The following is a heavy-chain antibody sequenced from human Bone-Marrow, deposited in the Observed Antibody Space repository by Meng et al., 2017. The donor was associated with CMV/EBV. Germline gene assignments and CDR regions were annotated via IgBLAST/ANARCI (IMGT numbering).Heavy chain of an antibody. J-gene: IGHJ5*02. CDR3: ARDLEGGGWFDP. D-gene: IGHD3-16*01. CDR2: IYYSGST. Sequence: SETLSLTCTVSGGSISSYYWSWIRQPPGKGLEWIGYIYYSGSTNYNPSLKSRVTISVDTSKNQFSLKLSSVTAADTAVYYCARDLEGGGWFDPRGQGTLVTVSS. CDR1: GGSISSYY. V-gene: IGHV4-59*01.